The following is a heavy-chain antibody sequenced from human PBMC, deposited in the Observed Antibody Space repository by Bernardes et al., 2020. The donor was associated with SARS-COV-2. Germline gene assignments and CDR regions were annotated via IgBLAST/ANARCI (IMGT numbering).Heavy chain of an antibody. CDR3: AKSLAVTAGFGPFAI. V-gene: IGHV3-23*01. CDR2: ITESSGGT. Sequence: SLRLSCAASGFTFSTYGMSWVRQAPGKGLEWVSSITESSGGTYYADSVKGRFTISRDDSESTLYLQMNSLRAEDTALYWCAKSLAVTAGFGPFAIWGQGTMVTVSS. CDR1: GFTFSTYG. D-gene: IGHD2-21*02. J-gene: IGHJ3*02.